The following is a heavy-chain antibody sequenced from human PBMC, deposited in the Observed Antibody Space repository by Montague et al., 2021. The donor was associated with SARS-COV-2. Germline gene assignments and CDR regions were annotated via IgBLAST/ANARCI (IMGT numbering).Heavy chain of an antibody. CDR3: ARIPVGSKYYFDF. Sequence: CAISGDSVSCNIATWNWIRQSPSRGLEWLGWTYYRSKWYNDYAESVKSRITIDPDTSKHQFSLHLNSVTPEDTAVYYCARIPVGSKYYFDFWGQGTLVTVSS. D-gene: IGHD2-2*01. J-gene: IGHJ4*02. V-gene: IGHV6-1*01. CDR1: GDSVSCNIAT. CDR2: TYYRSKWYN.